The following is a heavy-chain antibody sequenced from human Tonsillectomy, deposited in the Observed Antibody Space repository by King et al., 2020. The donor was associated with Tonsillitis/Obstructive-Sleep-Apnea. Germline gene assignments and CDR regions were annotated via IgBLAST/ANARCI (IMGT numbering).Heavy chain of an antibody. CDR2: ISSSGSYT. V-gene: IGHV3-11*05. J-gene: IGHJ5*02. CDR1: GFTFTDYY. D-gene: IGHD3-3*01. CDR3: AGVGTIFMVGWFDP. Sequence: VQLVESGGGLVKPGGSLRLSCAASGFTFTDYYMIWIRQAPGKGLEWVSYISSSGSYTNYADSVKGRFTISRDNAKKSLYLQMNSLRAEDTAVYYCAGVGTIFMVGWFDPWGQGTLVTVSS.